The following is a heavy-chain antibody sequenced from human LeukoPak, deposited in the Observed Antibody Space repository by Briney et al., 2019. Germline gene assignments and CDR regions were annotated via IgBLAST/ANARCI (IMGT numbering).Heavy chain of an antibody. V-gene: IGHV3-7*03. Sequence: GGSLRLSCAASGSTFSSYWMSWVRQAPGKGLEWVANIKQDGSEKYYVDSVKGRFTISRDNAKNSLYLQMNSLRAEDTAVYYCARECHSGYDCDPIMDVWGKGTTVTVSS. CDR3: ARECHSGYDCDPIMDV. CDR1: GSTFSSYW. J-gene: IGHJ6*04. D-gene: IGHD5-12*01. CDR2: IKQDGSEK.